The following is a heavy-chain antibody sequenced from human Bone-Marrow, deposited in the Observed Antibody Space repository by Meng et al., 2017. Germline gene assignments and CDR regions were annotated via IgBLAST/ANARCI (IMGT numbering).Heavy chain of an antibody. J-gene: IGHJ2*01. D-gene: IGHD4-17*01. CDR2: IYYSGST. V-gene: IGHV4-31*03. CDR3: ASLYGDSSVWYLDL. CDR1: CGSISSGNHY. Sequence: HVHPTAAAPGLVHPSQTLSLTCTVSCGSISSGNHYWSWTRQHPGKGLEYIGYIYYSGSTYYNPSLKSRVIISVDTSKNQFSLRLNSVTAADTAVYYCASLYGDSSVWYLDLWGRGTLVTVSS.